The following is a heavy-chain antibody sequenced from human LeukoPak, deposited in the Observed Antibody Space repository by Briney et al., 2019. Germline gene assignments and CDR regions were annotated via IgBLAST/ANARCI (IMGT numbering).Heavy chain of an antibody. CDR2: ISAYNGNT. Sequence: ASVKVSCKASGYTFTTYGINWVRQAPGQGLEWMGWISAYNGNTNYAQSLQGRVTMTTDTSTSTAYMELRSLRSDDTAVYYCARETVDIVATTIDYWGQGTLVTVSS. V-gene: IGHV1-18*01. CDR3: ARETVDIVATTIDY. D-gene: IGHD5-12*01. J-gene: IGHJ4*02. CDR1: GYTFTTYG.